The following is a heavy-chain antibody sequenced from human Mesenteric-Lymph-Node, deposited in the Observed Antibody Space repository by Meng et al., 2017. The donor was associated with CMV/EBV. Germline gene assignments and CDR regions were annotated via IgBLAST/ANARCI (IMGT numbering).Heavy chain of an antibody. V-gene: IGHV3-30*04. CDR1: GFTFNFYN. Sequence: GESLKISCAASGFTFNFYNMHWVRLPPGKGLEWVAVISYDGAKKYYADFAKGRFTISKDNSNNTLYLQMNSLRAEDTAVYYCARGSKGVPDYWGQGTRVTVSS. CDR2: ISYDGAKK. CDR3: ARGSKGVPDY. J-gene: IGHJ4*02. D-gene: IGHD2-2*01.